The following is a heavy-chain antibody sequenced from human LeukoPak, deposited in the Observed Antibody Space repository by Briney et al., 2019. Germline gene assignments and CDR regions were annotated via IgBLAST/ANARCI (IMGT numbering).Heavy chain of an antibody. CDR2: IKSDGITI. V-gene: IGHV3-74*01. J-gene: IGHJ4*02. Sequence: SGGSLRLSCAASGFTFSNYMMHWVRQAPGKGLVWVSRIKSDGITITYADSVKGRFTISRDNAKNTLYLQMNSLRVEDTAVYYCAKVDYDSSGYRYWGQGTLVTVSS. CDR1: GFTFSNYM. CDR3: AKVDYDSSGYRY. D-gene: IGHD3-22*01.